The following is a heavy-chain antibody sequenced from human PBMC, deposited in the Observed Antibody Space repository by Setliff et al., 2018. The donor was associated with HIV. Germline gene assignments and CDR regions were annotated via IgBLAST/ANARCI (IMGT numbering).Heavy chain of an antibody. CDR1: GYTFTNYD. Sequence: GASVKVSCKASGYTFTNYDIHWVRQATGQGLEWMGWMNPNSGNTGYAQKFQGRVTMTRNTSIATAYMEMSRLRSEDTAVYYCARGYSGYAVGYYWGQGTLVTVSS. V-gene: IGHV1-8*02. CDR3: ARGYSGYAVGYY. J-gene: IGHJ4*02. CDR2: MNPNSGNT. D-gene: IGHD5-12*01.